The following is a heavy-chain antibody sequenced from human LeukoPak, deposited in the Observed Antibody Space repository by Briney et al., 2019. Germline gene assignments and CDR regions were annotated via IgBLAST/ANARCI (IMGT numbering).Heavy chain of an antibody. CDR2: ISYDGSNK. V-gene: IGHV3-30*04. CDR3: ARTLQDYGDYVLNY. CDR1: GFTFSSYA. J-gene: IGHJ4*02. D-gene: IGHD4-17*01. Sequence: GRSLRLSCAASGFTFSSYAMHWVRQAPGKGLEWVAVISYDGSNKYYADSVKGRFTISRDNSKNTLYLQMNSLRAEDTAVHYCARTLQDYGDYVLNYWGQGTLVTVSS.